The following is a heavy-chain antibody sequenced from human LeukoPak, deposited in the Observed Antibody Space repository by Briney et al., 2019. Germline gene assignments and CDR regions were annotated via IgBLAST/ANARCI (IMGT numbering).Heavy chain of an antibody. CDR3: ANFGGYSYGQRYYFDY. CDR2: INSGGSST. J-gene: IGHJ4*02. CDR1: GFTFSSYW. V-gene: IGHV3-74*01. Sequence: GGSPRLSCAASGFTFSSYWMHWVRQVPGKGLVWVSRINSGGSSTSHADSVKGRFTISRDNAKNTLYLQMNSLRAEDTAVYYCANFGGYSYGQRYYFDYWGQGSLITDSS. D-gene: IGHD5-18*01.